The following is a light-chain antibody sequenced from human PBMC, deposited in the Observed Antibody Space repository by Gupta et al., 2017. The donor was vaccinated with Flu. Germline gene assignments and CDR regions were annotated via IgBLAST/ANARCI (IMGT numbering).Light chain of an antibody. Sequence: QSVLTQSPSVSGAPGQRVTISCTGSSSNIGAGYAVHWYQQFPGTIPKLLIYDNTDRPSGVPDRFSASKSGSSASLAITGLRAEDEADYFCQSYDNSLSDSVFGGGTKLTVL. CDR2: DNT. V-gene: IGLV1-40*01. J-gene: IGLJ3*02. CDR3: QSYDNSLSDSV. CDR1: SSNIGAGYA.